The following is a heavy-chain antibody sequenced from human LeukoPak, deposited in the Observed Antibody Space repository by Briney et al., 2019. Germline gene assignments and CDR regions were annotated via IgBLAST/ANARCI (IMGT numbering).Heavy chain of an antibody. Sequence: PSETLSLTCTVSGGSISSYYWSWIRQPPGKGLEWIGYIYYSGSTNYNPSLKSRVTISVDTSKNQFSLKLSSVTAADTAVYYCARDGIHSSSWLVDWGQGTLVTVSS. J-gene: IGHJ4*02. CDR1: GGSISSYY. CDR2: IYYSGST. V-gene: IGHV4-59*12. CDR3: ARDGIHSSSWLVD. D-gene: IGHD6-13*01.